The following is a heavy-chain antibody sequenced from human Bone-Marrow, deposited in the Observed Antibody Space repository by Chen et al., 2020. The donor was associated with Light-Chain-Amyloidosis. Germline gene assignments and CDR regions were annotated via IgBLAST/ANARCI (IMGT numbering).Heavy chain of an antibody. CDR3: TRKGGYFDF. CDR1: GCTFSSYE. V-gene: IGHV3-23*04. D-gene: IGHD3-10*01. J-gene: IGHJ4*02. Sequence: EVQLVESGGGLVQPGGSLRLSWAAPGCTFSSYEMNWVRQAPGKGLEWVSTVSGSTVSTYYAGAVKGRFIISRDNSKSTLYLQMNSLRAGDTAVYFCTRKGGYFDFWGQGSLVTVSS. CDR2: VSGSTVST.